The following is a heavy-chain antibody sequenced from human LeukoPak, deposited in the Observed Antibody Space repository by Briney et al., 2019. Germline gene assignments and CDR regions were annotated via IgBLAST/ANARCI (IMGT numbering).Heavy chain of an antibody. V-gene: IGHV1-8*01. CDR2: MNPNSGNT. D-gene: IGHD3-9*01. CDR1: GYTFTSYD. Sequence: ASVTVSCKASGYTFTSYDINWVRQAPGQGLEGMGWMNPNSGNTDYAQKFQGRVTMTRNTSISTAYMELSSLRSEDTAVYYCASRSMYYDILTGYSGFDYWGQGTLVTVSS. J-gene: IGHJ4*02. CDR3: ASRSMYYDILTGYSGFDY.